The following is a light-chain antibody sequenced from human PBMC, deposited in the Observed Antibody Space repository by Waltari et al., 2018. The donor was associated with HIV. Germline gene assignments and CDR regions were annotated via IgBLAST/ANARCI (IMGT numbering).Light chain of an antibody. CDR3: QVWDSSSDHVV. Sequence: SYVLTQPPSVSVAPGQTARITCGGNTIGRKSVHWYQQKRGQAPVLVVYDDSDRPSGIPERFSGSNSGNTATLTISRVEAVDEADYYCQVWDSSSDHVVFGGGTKLTVL. CDR1: TIGRKS. J-gene: IGLJ2*01. V-gene: IGLV3-21*02. CDR2: DDS.